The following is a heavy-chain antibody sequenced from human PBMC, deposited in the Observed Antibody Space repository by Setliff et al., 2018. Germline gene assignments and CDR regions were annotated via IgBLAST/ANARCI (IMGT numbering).Heavy chain of an antibody. D-gene: IGHD1-1*01. CDR2: ISSSSSYT. Sequence: LSLTCTVYGGSFSNYYWSWIRQPPGKGLEWVSYISSSSSYTNYADSVKGRFTISRDNAKNSLYLQMNSLRAEDTAVYYCARDRDNRWHNFDSWGHGVLVTSPQ. V-gene: IGHV3-11*05. J-gene: IGHJ4*01. CDR1: GGSFSNYY. CDR3: ARDRDNRWHNFDS.